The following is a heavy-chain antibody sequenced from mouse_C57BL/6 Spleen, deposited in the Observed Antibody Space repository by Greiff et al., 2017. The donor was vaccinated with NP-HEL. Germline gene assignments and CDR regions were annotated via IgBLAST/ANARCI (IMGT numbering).Heavy chain of an antibody. CDR1: GYTFTDYN. D-gene: IGHD1-1*01. CDR2: INPNNGGT. Sequence: DVKLQESGPELVKPGASVKMSCKASGYTFTDYNMHWVKQSHGKSLEWIGYINPNNGGTSYNQKFKGKATLTVNKSSSTAYMELRSLTSEDSAVYYCARGYGSSYWYFDVWGTGTTVTVSS. V-gene: IGHV1-22*01. J-gene: IGHJ1*03. CDR3: ARGYGSSYWYFDV.